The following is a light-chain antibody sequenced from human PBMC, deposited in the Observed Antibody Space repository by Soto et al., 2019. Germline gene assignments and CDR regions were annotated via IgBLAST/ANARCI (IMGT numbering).Light chain of an antibody. CDR1: SSDIGGYNY. CDR3: SSYAGSNNLGRYV. J-gene: IGLJ1*01. Sequence: QSVLTQPPSASGSPGHSVTISCTGTSSDIGGYNYVSWYQQHPGKAPKLMIYEVSKLPSGVPDRFSGSKSGNTASLTVSGLQAEDEADYYCSSYAGSNNLGRYVFGTGTQVTVL. V-gene: IGLV2-8*01. CDR2: EVS.